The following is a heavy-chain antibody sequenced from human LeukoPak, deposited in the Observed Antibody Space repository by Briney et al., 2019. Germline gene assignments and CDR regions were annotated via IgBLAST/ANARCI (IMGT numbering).Heavy chain of an antibody. CDR1: GFTFSDAW. V-gene: IGHV3-15*01. CDR3: TLYKTGTTY. D-gene: IGHD1-7*01. CDR2: IKSKTDGGTT. Sequence: SGGSLRLSCAASGFTFSDAWMNWVRQAPGKGLEWVGRIKSKTDGGTTDYAAPVKGRFTISRDDSKTTLYLQMNSLKFEDTAVYYRTLYKTGTTYWGQGTLVTVSS. J-gene: IGHJ4*02.